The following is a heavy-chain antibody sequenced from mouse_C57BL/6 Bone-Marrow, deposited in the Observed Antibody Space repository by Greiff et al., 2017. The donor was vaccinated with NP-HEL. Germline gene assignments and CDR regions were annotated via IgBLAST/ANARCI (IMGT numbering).Heavy chain of an antibody. CDR2: IYPGSGST. Sequence: QVQLQQPGAELVKPGASVKMSCKASGYTFTSYWITWVKQRPGQGLEWIGDIYPGSGSTNYNEKFKSKATLTVETSSSTAYMQLSSLTSEDSAVYYCARCGYCGYFDYWGQGTTLTVSS. D-gene: IGHD2-3*01. V-gene: IGHV1-55*01. J-gene: IGHJ2*01. CDR1: GYTFTSYW. CDR3: ARCGYCGYFDY.